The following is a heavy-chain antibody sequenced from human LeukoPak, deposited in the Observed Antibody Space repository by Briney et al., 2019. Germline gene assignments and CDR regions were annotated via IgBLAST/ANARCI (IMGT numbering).Heavy chain of an antibody. CDR3: ARDKGVEYYYDSSGYFDY. V-gene: IGHV3-20*04. CDR1: GFKFDDYG. D-gene: IGHD3-22*01. CDR2: INWNGDSR. Sequence: GGSLRLSCTASGFKFDDYGMTWVRQAPGKGLEWVSDINWNGDSRGYAHSVRGRFTIYRDNAKNSLYLQMNSLRAEDTAVYYCARDKGVEYYYDSSGYFDYWGQGTLVTVSS. J-gene: IGHJ4*02.